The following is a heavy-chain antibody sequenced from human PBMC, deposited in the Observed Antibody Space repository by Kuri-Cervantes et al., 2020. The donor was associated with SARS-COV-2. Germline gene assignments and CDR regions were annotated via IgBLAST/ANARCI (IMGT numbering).Heavy chain of an antibody. Sequence: GSLRLSCTVPGGSISSSSYYWGWIRQPPGKGLEWIGSIYYSGSTYYNPSLKSRVTISVDTSKNQFSLKLSSVTAADTAVYYCATGYYYDSSGYYLWDYWGQGTLVTVSS. CDR1: GGSISSSSYY. D-gene: IGHD3-22*01. CDR3: ATGYYYDSSGYYLWDY. J-gene: IGHJ4*02. V-gene: IGHV4-39*01. CDR2: IYYSGST.